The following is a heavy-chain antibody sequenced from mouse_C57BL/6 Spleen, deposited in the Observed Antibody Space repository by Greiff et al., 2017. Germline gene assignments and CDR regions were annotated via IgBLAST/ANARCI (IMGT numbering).Heavy chain of an antibody. CDR1: GYTFTDYY. Sequence: EVQLQESGPVLVKPGASVKMSCKASGYTFTDYYMNWVKQSHGKSLEWIGVINPYNGGTSYNQKFKGKATLTVDKSSSTAYMELNSLTSEDSAVYYCAEALLRHLCAIDYWGQGTSVTVAS. V-gene: IGHV1-19*01. J-gene: IGHJ4*01. D-gene: IGHD2-10*01. CDR2: INPYNGGT. CDR3: AEALLRHLCAIDY.